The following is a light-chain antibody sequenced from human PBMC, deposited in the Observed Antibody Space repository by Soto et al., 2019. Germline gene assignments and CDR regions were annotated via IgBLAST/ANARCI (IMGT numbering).Light chain of an antibody. CDR3: NSYTNSSAVV. CDR2: EVT. J-gene: IGLJ2*01. CDR1: RDDIGAYDY. V-gene: IGLV2-14*01. Sequence: SALTQPASVSGSPGQSITISCAGTRDDIGAYDYVSWYQQHPGNAPKLLVYEVTNRPSGVSDRFSGSKSGNTASLTISGLQAEDEADYYCNSYTNSSAVVXGGGTK.